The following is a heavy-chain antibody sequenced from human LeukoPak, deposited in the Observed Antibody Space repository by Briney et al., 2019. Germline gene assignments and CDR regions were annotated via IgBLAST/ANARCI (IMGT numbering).Heavy chain of an antibody. V-gene: IGHV4-30-2*01. CDR3: ARAAKYCSGGSCKYYFDY. J-gene: IGHJ4*02. D-gene: IGHD2-15*01. CDR1: GGSISSGGYS. CDR2: IYHSGST. Sequence: PSQTLSLTCAVSGGSISSGGYSWSWIRQPPGKGLEWIGYIYHSGSTYYNPSLKSRVTISVDRSKNQFSLKLSSVTAADTAVYYCARAAKYCSGGSCKYYFDYWGQGTLVTVSS.